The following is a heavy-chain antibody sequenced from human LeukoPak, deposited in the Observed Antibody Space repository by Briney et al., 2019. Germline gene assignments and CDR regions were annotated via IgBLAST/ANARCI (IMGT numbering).Heavy chain of an antibody. V-gene: IGHV3-23*01. CDR2: ITDRGSST. J-gene: IGHJ3*02. Sequence: PGGSLRLSCVASGFSYSSYTMSWVRQAPGKGLEWVSTITDRGSSTFYADSMKGRFTISRDNSKNTLFLQMNSLRAEDTAIYYCVKDIGYYYIHDAFDIWGQGTVVAVSS. CDR3: VKDIGYYYIHDAFDI. CDR1: GFSYSSYT. D-gene: IGHD3-10*02.